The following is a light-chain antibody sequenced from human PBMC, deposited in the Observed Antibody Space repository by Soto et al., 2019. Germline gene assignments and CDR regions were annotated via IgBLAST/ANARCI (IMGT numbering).Light chain of an antibody. J-gene: IGLJ1*01. CDR2: QLS. V-gene: IGLV2-8*01. Sequence: QSALTQPPSASGSPGQSVTISCTGTRSAVGVYNYFPWSPHHPATAPNLIIYQLSTRPSPLPDRFSGSKSGNTASLTVTPLPPEDEPDYYCNSYACSDNFVFGTGTKATVL. CDR1: RSAVGVYNY. CDR3: NSYACSDNFV.